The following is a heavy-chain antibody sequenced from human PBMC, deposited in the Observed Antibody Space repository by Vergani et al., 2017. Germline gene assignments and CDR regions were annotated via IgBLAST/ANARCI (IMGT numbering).Heavy chain of an antibody. CDR3: ARALSYYDILAGYSRVNWFDP. J-gene: IGHJ5*02. D-gene: IGHD3-9*01. CDR2: INHSGST. CDR1: GGSFSGYY. V-gene: IGHV4-34*01. Sequence: QVQLQQWGAGLLKPSETLSLTCAVYGGSFSGYYWSWIRQPPGKGLEWIGEINHSGSTNYNPSLKSRVTISVDTSKNQFYLKLSSVTAADTAVYYCARALSYYDILAGYSRVNWFDPWGQGTLVTVSS.